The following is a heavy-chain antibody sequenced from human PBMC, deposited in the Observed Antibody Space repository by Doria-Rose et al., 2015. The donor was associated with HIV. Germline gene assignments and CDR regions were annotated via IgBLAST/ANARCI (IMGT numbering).Heavy chain of an antibody. V-gene: IGHV2-26*01. CDR1: GVSLSSPGMG. D-gene: IGHD6-13*01. Sequence: QVTLKESGPVLVKPTETLTLTCTVSGVSLSSPGMGVSWIRQPPGKALEVLANICTDDEVSYKACLKSRLTTSRGTDKSQVVLTMTDMDPVDTATYYCARIKSSRWYHKYYFDFWGQGTLVIVSA. CDR3: ARIKSSRWYHKYYFDF. J-gene: IGHJ4*02. CDR2: ICTDDEV.